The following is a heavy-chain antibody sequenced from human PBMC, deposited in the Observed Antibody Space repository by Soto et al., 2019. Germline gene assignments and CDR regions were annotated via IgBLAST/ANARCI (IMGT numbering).Heavy chain of an antibody. V-gene: IGHV3-9*01. D-gene: IGHD5-18*01. CDR2: ISWNSGSI. J-gene: IGHJ4*02. Sequence: GGSLRLSCAASGFTFDDYAMHWVRQAPGKGLEWVSGISWNSGSIGYADSVKGRFTISRDNAKNSLYLQMNSLRAEDTALYYGAKVAAPTIQLWFDYWGQGTLVTVSS. CDR1: GFTFDDYA. CDR3: AKVAAPTIQLWFDY.